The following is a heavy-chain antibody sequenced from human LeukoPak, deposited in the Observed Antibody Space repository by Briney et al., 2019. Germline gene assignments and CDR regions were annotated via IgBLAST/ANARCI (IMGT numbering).Heavy chain of an antibody. CDR1: GGTFSSYA. Sequence: ASVKVSCKASGGTFSSYAISWVRQAPGQGPEWMGGIIPIFGTANYAQKFQGRVTINADKSTSTAYMELSSLRSEDTAVDYCARGLIGPHAFDIWGQGTMVTVSS. D-gene: IGHD2-21*01. CDR3: ARGLIGPHAFDI. V-gene: IGHV1-69*06. CDR2: IIPIFGTA. J-gene: IGHJ3*02.